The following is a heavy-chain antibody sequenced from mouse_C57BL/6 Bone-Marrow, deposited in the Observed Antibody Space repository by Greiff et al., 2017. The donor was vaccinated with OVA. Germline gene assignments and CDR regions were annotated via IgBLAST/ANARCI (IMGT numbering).Heavy chain of an antibody. CDR2: IDPSDSYT. D-gene: IGHD2-3*01. Sequence: QVQLQQPGAELVMPGASVKLSCKASSYTFTSYWMHWVKQRPGQGLEWIGEIDPSDSYTNYNQTFKGKSTLTVDKSSSTAYMQLSSLTSEDSAVYYCARGWLLPSGYWGQGTTLTVSS. CDR1: SYTFTSYW. J-gene: IGHJ2*01. V-gene: IGHV1-69*01. CDR3: ARGWLLPSGY.